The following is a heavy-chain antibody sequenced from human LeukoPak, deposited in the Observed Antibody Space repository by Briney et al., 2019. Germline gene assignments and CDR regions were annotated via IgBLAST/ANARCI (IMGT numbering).Heavy chain of an antibody. D-gene: IGHD6-19*01. CDR2: VYYSGST. CDR1: GASINSNSYY. Sequence: SETLSLTCTVSGASINSNSYYWGWIRQPPGKGLEWIGSVYYSGSTYYNPSLKSRVTISVDTSKNQFSLKLSSVTAADTAVYYCARHLAVAGQFDYWGQGTLVTVSS. J-gene: IGHJ4*02. CDR3: ARHLAVAGQFDY. V-gene: IGHV4-39*01.